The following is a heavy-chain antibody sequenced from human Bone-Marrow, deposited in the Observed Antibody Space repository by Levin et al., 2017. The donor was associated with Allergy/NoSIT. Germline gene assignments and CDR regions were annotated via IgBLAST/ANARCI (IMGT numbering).Heavy chain of an antibody. CDR3: AKLMTTIDS. Sequence: SQTLSLTCTVSGGSITTSNYYWGWIRQPPGKGLEWVATIYYSGNTFYNPSLKSRVTISVDTSKNQFSLKLSSVTAADTAVYYCAKLMTTIDSWGQGTLVTVSS. CDR2: IYYSGNT. CDR1: GGSITTSNYY. D-gene: IGHD2-8*01. V-gene: IGHV4-39*07. J-gene: IGHJ4*02.